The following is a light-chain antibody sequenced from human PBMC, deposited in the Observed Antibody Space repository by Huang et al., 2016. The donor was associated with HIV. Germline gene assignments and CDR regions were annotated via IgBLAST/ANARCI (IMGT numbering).Light chain of an antibody. V-gene: IGKV3-20*01. CDR1: QSVTSNY. CDR3: QQYGSAPPYT. CDR2: DAS. Sequence: EVVLTQSPGTLSLSPGERATLSCRASQSVTSNYVAWYQQKPGQAPRLLIYDASTRATGIPVRFSGSGSGTDFTRTISRREPEDFAIYFCQQYGSAPPYTFGQGTKLEIK. J-gene: IGKJ2*01.